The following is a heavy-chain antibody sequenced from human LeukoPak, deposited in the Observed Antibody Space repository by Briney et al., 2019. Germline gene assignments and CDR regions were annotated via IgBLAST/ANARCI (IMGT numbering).Heavy chain of an antibody. Sequence: PGGSLRLSCAASGFTFSTYAMSWVRQAPGKGLECVSVISGNSASTYYADSVKGRFTISRDNSKSTLYVQMNSLRVEDTAVYYCAKVRGQWLEQGAFDTWGQGTMVTVSS. CDR2: ISGNSAST. CDR1: GFTFSTYA. V-gene: IGHV3-23*01. J-gene: IGHJ3*02. CDR3: AKVRGQWLEQGAFDT. D-gene: IGHD6-19*01.